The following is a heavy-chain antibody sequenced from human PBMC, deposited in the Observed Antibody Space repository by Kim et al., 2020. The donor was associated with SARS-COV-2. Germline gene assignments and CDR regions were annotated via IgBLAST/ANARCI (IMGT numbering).Heavy chain of an antibody. J-gene: IGHJ2*01. CDR2: IWHDGSNI. CDR1: GFTFSNYG. D-gene: IGHD3-10*01. V-gene: IGHV3-33*01. Sequence: GWSLRLSCEASGFTFSNYGMHWVRQAPGKGLEWVALIWHDGSNIYYADSVKGRFTVSRDNSKSALYLQMNSLRAEDTALYYCARGQGVRASHYTRWYFDLWGRGALVTVSS. CDR3: ARGQGVRASHYTRWYFDL.